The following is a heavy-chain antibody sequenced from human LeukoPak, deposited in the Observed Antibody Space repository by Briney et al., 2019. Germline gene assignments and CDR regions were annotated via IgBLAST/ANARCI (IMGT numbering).Heavy chain of an antibody. Sequence: SETLSLTCTVSGGSISTITYYWGWIRQPPGKGLEWVGHMYYRGNTFYNPSLKSRVTISVDTSKNQFSLKLSSVTAADTAVYYCARGGINIVATIPPDYWGQGTLVTVSS. CDR2: MYYRGNT. CDR1: GGSISTITYY. J-gene: IGHJ4*02. CDR3: ARGGINIVATIPPDY. D-gene: IGHD5-12*01. V-gene: IGHV4-39*07.